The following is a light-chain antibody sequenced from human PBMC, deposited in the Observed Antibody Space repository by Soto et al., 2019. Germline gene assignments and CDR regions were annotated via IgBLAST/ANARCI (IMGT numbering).Light chain of an antibody. Sequence: EIVLTQSLGTLSLSPGERATLSCRASQSFNSIYLAWYQQKPGQAPRLLIYGASSRATGIPDRFSGSGSGTDFTLTISRLEPEDFAVYYCHQYDSWTFGQGTKVEIK. CDR3: HQYDSWT. V-gene: IGKV3-20*01. CDR2: GAS. J-gene: IGKJ1*01. CDR1: QSFNSIY.